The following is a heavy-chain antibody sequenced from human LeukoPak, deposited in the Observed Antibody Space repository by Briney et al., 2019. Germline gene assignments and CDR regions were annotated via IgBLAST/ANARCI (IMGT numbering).Heavy chain of an antibody. D-gene: IGHD3-10*01. CDR2: INPNSGDT. CDR1: GYTFTGYY. J-gene: IGHJ5*02. CDR3: ARGDYYGSPKVVAA. V-gene: IGHV1-2*02. Sequence: ASVKVSCKASGYTFTGYYMHWVRQAPGQGLEWMGWINPNSGDTNYAQKFQDRVTMTRDTSISTTYIELNLLRSDDTAVFYCARGDYYGSPKVVAAWGQGTLVTVSS.